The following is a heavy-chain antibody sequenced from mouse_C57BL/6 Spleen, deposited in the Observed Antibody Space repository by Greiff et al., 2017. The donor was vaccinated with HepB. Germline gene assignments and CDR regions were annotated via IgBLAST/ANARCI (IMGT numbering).Heavy chain of an antibody. D-gene: IGHD4-1*01. CDR1: GYTFTSYW. J-gene: IGHJ1*03. CDR3: ARANSCYFDV. V-gene: IGHV1-7*01. CDR2: INPSSGYT. Sequence: QVQLKQSGAELAKPGASVKLSCKASGYTFTSYWMHWVKQRPGQGLEWIGYINPSSGYTKYNQKFKDKATLTADTSSSTAYMQLSSLTYEDSAVYYCARANSCYFDVWGTGTTVTVSS.